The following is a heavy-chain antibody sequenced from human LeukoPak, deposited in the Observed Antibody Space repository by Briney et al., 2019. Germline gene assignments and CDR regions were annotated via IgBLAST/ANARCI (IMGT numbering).Heavy chain of an antibody. CDR1: GFTFSSYG. J-gene: IGHJ4*02. CDR3: ARDPVSYYGSGTFPSPRDY. D-gene: IGHD3-10*01. V-gene: IGHV3-30*19. CDR2: VSHDRNNK. Sequence: AGGSLRLSCAASGFTFSSYGMHWVRQAPGKGLEWVAVVSHDRNNKYYADSVKGRFTISRDNSRNTLYLQMNSLRAEDTAVYFCARDPVSYYGSGTFPSPRDYWGRGTLVTVSS.